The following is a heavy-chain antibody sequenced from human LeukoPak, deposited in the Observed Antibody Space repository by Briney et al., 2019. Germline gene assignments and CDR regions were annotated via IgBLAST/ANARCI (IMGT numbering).Heavy chain of an antibody. CDR2: IYTSGST. J-gene: IGHJ6*02. CDR3: ARDHSDFWSGYYKLYGMDV. CDR1: GGSISSYY. D-gene: IGHD3-3*01. Sequence: SETLSLTCIVSGGSISSYYWSWIRQPAGKGLEWIGRIYTSGSTNYNPSLKSRVTMSVDTSKNQFSLKLSSVTAADTAVYYCARDHSDFWSGYYKLYGMDVWGQGTTVTVSS. V-gene: IGHV4-4*07.